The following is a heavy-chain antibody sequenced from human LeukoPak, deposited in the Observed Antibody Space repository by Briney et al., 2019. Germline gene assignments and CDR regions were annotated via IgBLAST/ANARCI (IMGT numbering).Heavy chain of an antibody. D-gene: IGHD4-11*01. CDR1: GGSISSGDYY. J-gene: IGHJ4*02. CDR2: IYYSAST. CDR3: ARGFGYSNYFDY. V-gene: IGHV4-30-4*08. Sequence: SQTLSLTCTVSGGSISSGDYYWSWIRQPPGKGLEWIGYIYYSASTYYNPSLKSRVTISVDTSKNQFSLKLRSVSAADTAVYYCARGFGYSNYFDYWGQGTLVTVSS.